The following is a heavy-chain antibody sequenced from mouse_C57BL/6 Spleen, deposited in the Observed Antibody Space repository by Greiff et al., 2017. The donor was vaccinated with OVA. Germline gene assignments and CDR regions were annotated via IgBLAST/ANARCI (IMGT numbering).Heavy chain of an antibody. V-gene: IGHV1-53*01. Sequence: QVQLQPPGTELVKPGASVKLSCKASGYTFTSYWMHWVKQRPGQGLEWIGNINPSNGGTNYNEKFKSKATLTVDKSSSTAYMQRSSLTSEDSAVYYCARSPYYGSREGDYWGQGTTLTVSS. CDR2: INPSNGGT. D-gene: IGHD1-1*01. CDR3: ARSPYYGSREGDY. CDR1: GYTFTSYW. J-gene: IGHJ2*01.